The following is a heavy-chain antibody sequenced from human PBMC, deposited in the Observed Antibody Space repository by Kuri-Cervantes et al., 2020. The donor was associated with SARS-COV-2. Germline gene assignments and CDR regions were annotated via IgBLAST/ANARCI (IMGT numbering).Heavy chain of an antibody. Sequence: GGSLRLSCTASGFTFGDYAMSWVRQAPGKGLEWVSAISGSGGSTYYADSVKGRFTISRDNAKNSLYLQMNSLRAEDTAVYYCARGSCSSTSCYYTNWFDPWGQGTLVTVSS. CDR2: ISGSGGST. CDR3: ARGSCSSTSCYYTNWFDP. D-gene: IGHD2-2*01. CDR1: GFTFGDYA. J-gene: IGHJ5*02. V-gene: IGHV3-23*01.